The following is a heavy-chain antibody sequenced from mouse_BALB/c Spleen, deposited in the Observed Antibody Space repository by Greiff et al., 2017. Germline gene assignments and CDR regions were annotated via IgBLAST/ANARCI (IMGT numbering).Heavy chain of an antibody. D-gene: IGHD2-3*01. CDR1: GFTFSSYA. CDR2: ISSGGST. CDR3: ARGGDGYYYYFDY. Sequence: EVQVVESGGGLVKPGGSLKLSCAASGFTFSSYAMSWVRQTPEKRLEWVASISSGGSTYYPDSVKGRFTISRDNARNILYLQMSSLRSEDTAMYYCARGGDGYYYYFDYWGQGTTLTVSS. V-gene: IGHV5-6-5*01. J-gene: IGHJ2*01.